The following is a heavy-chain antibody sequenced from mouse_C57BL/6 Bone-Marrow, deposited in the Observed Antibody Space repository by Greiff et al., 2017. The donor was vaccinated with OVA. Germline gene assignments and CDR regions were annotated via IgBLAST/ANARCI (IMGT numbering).Heavy chain of an antibody. CDR3: ARQAFAMDY. CDR2: ISSGGSYT. V-gene: IGHV5-6*01. CDR1: GFTFSSYG. Sequence: EVQLQESGGDLVKPGGSLKLSCAASGFTFSSYGMSWVRQTPDKRLEWVATISSGGSYTYYPDSVKGRFTISRDNAKNTLYLQMSSLKSEDTAMYYCARQAFAMDYWGQGTSVTVSS. J-gene: IGHJ4*01.